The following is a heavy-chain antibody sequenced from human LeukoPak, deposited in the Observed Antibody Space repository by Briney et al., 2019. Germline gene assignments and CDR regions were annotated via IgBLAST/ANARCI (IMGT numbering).Heavy chain of an antibody. V-gene: IGHV4-38-2*02. CDR3: ARVRGYCSSTICYRYYFDY. D-gene: IGHD2-2*01. Sequence: SETLSLTCTVSGYSISSGYYWGWIRPPPGKGLEWIGTIYHSGSIYYNPSLKSRVTISVDTSKNQFSLKLTSVTAADTAVYYCARVRGYCSSTICYRYYFDYWGQGTLVTVSS. CDR2: IYHSGSI. J-gene: IGHJ4*02. CDR1: GYSISSGYY.